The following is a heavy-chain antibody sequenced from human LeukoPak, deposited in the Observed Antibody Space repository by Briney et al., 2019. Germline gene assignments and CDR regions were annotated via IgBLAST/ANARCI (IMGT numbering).Heavy chain of an antibody. CDR2: ISYDGSHK. Sequence: PGGSLRLSCVASGFTFNNYGIHWVRQAPDKGLEWVAVISYDGSHKYYADSVKGRFTISRDNSKNSLYLQMNSLRAEDTAVYYCAKDVQRGSSPTDYWGQGTLVTVSS. D-gene: IGHD1-26*01. J-gene: IGHJ4*02. V-gene: IGHV3-30*18. CDR1: GFTFNNYG. CDR3: AKDVQRGSSPTDY.